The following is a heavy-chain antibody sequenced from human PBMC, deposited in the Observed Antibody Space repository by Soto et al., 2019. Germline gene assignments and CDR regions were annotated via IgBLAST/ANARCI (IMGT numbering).Heavy chain of an antibody. D-gene: IGHD4-17*01. Sequence: QLQLQESGPGLVKPSETLSLTCSVSGGSISSRSYYWAWIRQPPGKGLEWIGSIYYSGSTYYNPSLKSRVTISVDTSKNQFSLKLSSATAADTAVYYCASLTVTTSGVDYWGQGNLVTVSS. J-gene: IGHJ4*02. V-gene: IGHV4-39*01. CDR2: IYYSGST. CDR1: GGSISSRSYY. CDR3: ASLTVTTSGVDY.